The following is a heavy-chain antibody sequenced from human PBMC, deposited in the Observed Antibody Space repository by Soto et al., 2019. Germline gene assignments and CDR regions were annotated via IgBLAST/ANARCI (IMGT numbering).Heavy chain of an antibody. D-gene: IGHD2-2*01. Sequence: ASVKVSCKASGYTFTGYYMHWVRQAPGRGLEWMGWINPNSGDTNYAQKFQGRVTMTRDTSISTAYMELSRLRSDDTAVYYCARERVVPAAILSYWGTWFDPWGQGTLVTVSS. CDR2: INPNSGDT. CDR3: ARERVVPAAILSYWGTWFDP. CDR1: GYTFTGYY. J-gene: IGHJ5*02. V-gene: IGHV1-2*02.